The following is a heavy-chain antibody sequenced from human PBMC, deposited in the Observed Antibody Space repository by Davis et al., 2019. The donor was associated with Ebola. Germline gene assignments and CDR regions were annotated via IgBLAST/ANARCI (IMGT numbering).Heavy chain of an antibody. CDR3: AIIGYDFWSGYDADFGMDV. Sequence: ASVTVSCKASGYTFTRYGISWVRQAPGQGLEWMGWISAYNGNTNHAQTFQGRVTLTTDISTSTAYMELESLRSDDTAVYYCAIIGYDFWSGYDADFGMDVWGEGTTVTVSS. CDR2: ISAYNGNT. D-gene: IGHD3-3*01. CDR1: GYTFTRYG. V-gene: IGHV1-18*01. J-gene: IGHJ6*04.